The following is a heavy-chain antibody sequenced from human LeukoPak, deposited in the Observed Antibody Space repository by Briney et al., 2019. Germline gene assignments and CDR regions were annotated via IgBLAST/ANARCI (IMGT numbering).Heavy chain of an antibody. CDR1: GFTFSSYG. V-gene: IGHV3-7*01. D-gene: IGHD1-26*01. Sequence: GGSLRLSCAASGFTFSSYGMHWVRQAPGKGLEWVANIGQDGSEKNYVDSVKGRFTISRDNSKNTLYLQLSSLRIEDTAVYYCARVGGGNYHPLDYWGQGTLVTVSS. CDR2: IGQDGSEK. CDR3: ARVGGGNYHPLDY. J-gene: IGHJ4*02.